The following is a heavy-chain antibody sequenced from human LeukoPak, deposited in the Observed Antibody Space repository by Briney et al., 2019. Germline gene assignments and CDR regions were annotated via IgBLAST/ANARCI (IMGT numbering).Heavy chain of an antibody. CDR1: AFTFSGYS. Sequence: KPGRSLRLSCVVSAFTFSGYSMHWVRQAPGKGLEWVAFISHDGSNKYCADSLKGRFTISRDNSKNTLFLQMNSLRPEDTAVYYCTRVGYDYNWYDAFDIWGQGTMVTVSS. CDR3: TRVGYDYNWYDAFDI. V-gene: IGHV3-30*04. D-gene: IGHD1-1*01. J-gene: IGHJ3*02. CDR2: ISHDGSNK.